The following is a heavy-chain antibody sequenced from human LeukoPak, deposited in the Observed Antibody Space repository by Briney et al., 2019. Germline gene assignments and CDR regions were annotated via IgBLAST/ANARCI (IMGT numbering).Heavy chain of an antibody. CDR3: ARVPTEVAAADY. CDR2: INPNSGGT. J-gene: IGHJ4*02. CDR1: GYTFTGYY. V-gene: IGHV1-2*02. Sequence: GASVKVSCKASGYTFTGYYMHWVRQAPGQGLEWMGWINPNSGGTNYAQKFQGRVTMTRDTSISTAYMELSRLRSDGTAVYYCARVPTEVAAADYWGQGTLVTVSS. D-gene: IGHD6-13*01.